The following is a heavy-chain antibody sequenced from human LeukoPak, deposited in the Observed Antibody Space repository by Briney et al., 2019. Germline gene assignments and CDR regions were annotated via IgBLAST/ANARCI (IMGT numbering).Heavy chain of an antibody. Sequence: GASVEVSCKASGYTFTNYGFSWVRQAPGHRLEWMGWINAYNGNTNYAQKLQGRVTMTTDTSTNTAYMELRSLRSDDTAVYYCARRYCSGGSCYSDGYYGMDVWGQGTTVTVSS. D-gene: IGHD2-15*01. J-gene: IGHJ6*02. CDR2: INAYNGNT. V-gene: IGHV1-18*01. CDR1: GYTFTNYG. CDR3: ARRYCSGGSCYSDGYYGMDV.